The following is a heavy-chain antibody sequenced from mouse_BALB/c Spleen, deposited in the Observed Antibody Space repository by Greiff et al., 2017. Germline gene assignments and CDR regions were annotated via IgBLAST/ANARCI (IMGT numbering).Heavy chain of an antibody. D-gene: IGHD2-2*01. V-gene: IGHV1-5*01. CDR3: TRPGGYDDAWFAY. CDR1: GYSFTSYW. Sequence: VQLQQSGTVLARPGASVKMSCKASGYSFTSYWMHWVKQRPGQGLEWIGAIYPGNSDTSYNQKFKGKAKLTAVTSASTAYMELSSLTNEDSAVYYCTRPGGYDDAWFAYWGQGTLVTVSA. J-gene: IGHJ3*01. CDR2: IYPGNSDT.